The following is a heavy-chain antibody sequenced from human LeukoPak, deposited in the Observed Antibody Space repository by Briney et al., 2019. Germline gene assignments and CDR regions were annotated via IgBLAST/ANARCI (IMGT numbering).Heavy chain of an antibody. V-gene: IGHV4-38-2*02. D-gene: IGHD4-23*01. CDR3: ARLDYGGNFPDY. CDR1: GDSISSGYY. CDR2: IYHSGTT. Sequence: SETLSLTCTVSGDSISSGYYWGWIRQPPGKGLEWIGSIYHSGTTYYNPSLKSRVTISVDTSKNQFSLKLSSVTAADTAVYYCARLDYGGNFPDYWGQGTLVTVSS. J-gene: IGHJ4*02.